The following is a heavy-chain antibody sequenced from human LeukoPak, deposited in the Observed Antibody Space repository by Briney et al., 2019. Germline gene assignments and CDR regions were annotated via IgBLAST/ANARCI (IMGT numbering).Heavy chain of an antibody. J-gene: IGHJ4*02. D-gene: IGHD4-17*01. CDR1: GYTFTDHY. CDR3: ARIPDNDYDDHSASKESVDY. CDR2: INPSGGST. V-gene: IGHV1-46*01. Sequence: ASVKVSCKASGYTFTDHYIQWVRQAPGQGLEWMGIINPSGGSTNYAQKFQGRVTMTRDTSTSTVYLELSSLRSEDTAVYYCARIPDNDYDDHSASKESVDYWGQGTLVTVSS.